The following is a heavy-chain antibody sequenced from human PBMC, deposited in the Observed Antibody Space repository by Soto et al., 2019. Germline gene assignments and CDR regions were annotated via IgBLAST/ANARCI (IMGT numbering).Heavy chain of an antibody. CDR2: IYWDDDT. CDR1: GFSLTTTGVG. J-gene: IGHJ5*02. CDR3: AYRHHDRSRWDSGWFAP. D-gene: IGHD6-13*01. Sequence: QITLKESGPTLVKPTQTLTLTCTFSGFSLTTTGVGVGWIRQPPGKALEWLALIYWDDDTRYSPSLKTRLTINKDTTKNQVVLTMTNRDPVDTATYCCAYRHHDRSRWDSGWFAPWGQGTLVTVSS. V-gene: IGHV2-5*02.